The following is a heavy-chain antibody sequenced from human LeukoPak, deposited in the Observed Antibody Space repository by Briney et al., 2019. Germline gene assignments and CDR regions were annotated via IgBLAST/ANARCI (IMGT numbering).Heavy chain of an antibody. CDR1: GGSIRSYY. Sequence: SETLSLTCTVSGGSIRSYYWSWIRQPAGKGLEWIGRIYTTVSTNYNPSTNYNPSLKSRVSMSVDMSKNQFSLKLSSVTAADTAVYYCARDGDSSSWYDYWGQGTLVTVSS. J-gene: IGHJ4*02. CDR2: IYTTVSTNYNPST. V-gene: IGHV4-59*12. D-gene: IGHD6-13*01. CDR3: ARDGDSSSWYDY.